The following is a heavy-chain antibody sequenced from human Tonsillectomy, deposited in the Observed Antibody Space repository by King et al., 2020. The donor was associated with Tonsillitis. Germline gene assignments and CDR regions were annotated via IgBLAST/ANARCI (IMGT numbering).Heavy chain of an antibody. J-gene: IGHJ4*02. CDR1: CFSLSNARMG. V-gene: IGHV2-26*01. CDR2: IFSNDEK. Sequence: TLKESGPVLVKPTETLTLTCTGSCFSLSNARMGVSWIRQPPGKALEWLAHIFSNDEKSYSTSLKTRLTISKDTSKSHVVLTMTNMDPVDTATYYCARSGYNWNEFGNWGQGTLVTVSS. CDR3: ARSGYNWNEFGN. D-gene: IGHD1-1*01.